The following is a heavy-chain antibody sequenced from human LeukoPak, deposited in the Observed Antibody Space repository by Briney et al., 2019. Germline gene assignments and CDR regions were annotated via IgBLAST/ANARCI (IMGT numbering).Heavy chain of an antibody. J-gene: IGHJ4*02. Sequence: AASVKVSCTASGYTFNGYYKHWVRQAPGQGLEWMGWINPNSGGTNYAQKFQGRVTMTRDTSISTAYMELSRLRSDDTAMYYCARSSGWKYNIDYWGQGTLVTVSS. CDR1: GYTFNGYY. D-gene: IGHD6-19*01. V-gene: IGHV1-2*02. CDR2: INPNSGGT. CDR3: ARSSGWKYNIDY.